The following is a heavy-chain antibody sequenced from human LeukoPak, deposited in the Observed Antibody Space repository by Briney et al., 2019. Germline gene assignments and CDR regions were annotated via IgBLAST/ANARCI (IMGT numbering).Heavy chain of an antibody. J-gene: IGHJ4*02. D-gene: IGHD6-19*01. CDR3: ARGLLGWDHFDY. Sequence: PGGSLRLSCAGSGFTFSTYWMSWVRQAPGKGLEWVANIKQDGTEKYYVDSVKGRFTISRDNAKNSLYLQMSSLRAEDTAVYYCARGLLGWDHFDYWGQGTLVTVSS. CDR1: GFTFSTYW. V-gene: IGHV3-7*01. CDR2: IKQDGTEK.